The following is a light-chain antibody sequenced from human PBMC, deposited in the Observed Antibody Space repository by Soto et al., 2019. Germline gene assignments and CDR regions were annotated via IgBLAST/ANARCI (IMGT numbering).Light chain of an antibody. Sequence: EIVLTQSPGTLSLSPGERATLSCRASQSLSSTYLAWYQQKPGQAPRLLISGASTRATGIPDKFSGSVSGTDFTLTISRLEREDFSVYYCQQYGSSPLTFGGGTKVEI. J-gene: IGKJ4*02. CDR1: QSLSSTY. V-gene: IGKV3-20*01. CDR2: GAS. CDR3: QQYGSSPLT.